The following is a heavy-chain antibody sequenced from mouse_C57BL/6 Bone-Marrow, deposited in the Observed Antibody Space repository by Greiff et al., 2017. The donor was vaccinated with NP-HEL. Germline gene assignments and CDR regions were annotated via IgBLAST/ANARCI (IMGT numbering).Heavy chain of an antibody. J-gene: IGHJ3*01. Sequence: QVQLKQSGAELARPGASVKLSCKASGYTFTSYGISWVKQRTGQGLEWIGEIYPRSGNTYYNEKFKGKATLTADKSSSTAYMELRSLTSEDSAVYFCARSWGSYYYGSPWFAYWGQGTLVTVSA. CDR1: GYTFTSYG. D-gene: IGHD1-1*01. V-gene: IGHV1-81*01. CDR2: IYPRSGNT. CDR3: ARSWGSYYYGSPWFAY.